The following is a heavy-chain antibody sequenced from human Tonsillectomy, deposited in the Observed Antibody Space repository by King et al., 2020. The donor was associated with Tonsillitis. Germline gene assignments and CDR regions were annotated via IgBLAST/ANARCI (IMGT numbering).Heavy chain of an antibody. D-gene: IGHD3-22*01. V-gene: IGHV4-30-4*01. Sequence: QLQESGPGLVKPSQTLSLTCTVSGGSISSGYYYWSGIRQPPVKGLEWIGYIDYSGSTHYIPSLKTRVTISVDTSKNQFSLNLSSVTAADTAVYYCARVQLDRSGYYYDYWGQGTLVTVSS. J-gene: IGHJ4*02. CDR3: ARVQLDRSGYYYDY. CDR2: IDYSGST. CDR1: GGSISSGYYY.